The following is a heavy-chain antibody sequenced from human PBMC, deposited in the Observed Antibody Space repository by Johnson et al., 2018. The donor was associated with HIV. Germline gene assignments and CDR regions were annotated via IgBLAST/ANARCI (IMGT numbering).Heavy chain of an antibody. CDR3: ARLPSGYSRDDLDI. J-gene: IGHJ3*02. CDR1: RFTFDDYA. D-gene: IGHD5-18*01. V-gene: IGHV3-43D*03. CDR2: INWDGDST. Sequence: VQLVESGGVVVHPGGSLRLSCETSRFTFDDYAMHWVRQAPGKGLEWVSLINWDGDSTYYADSVKGRFTISRDNSKNSLYLQINSLRPEDTAVYYCARLPSGYSRDDLDIWGQGTMVTVSS.